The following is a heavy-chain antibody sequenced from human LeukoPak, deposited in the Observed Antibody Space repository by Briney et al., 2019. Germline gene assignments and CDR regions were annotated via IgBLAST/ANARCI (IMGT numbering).Heavy chain of an antibody. V-gene: IGHV1-2*06. Sequence: ASVKVSCKASGYTFSGYYMHWVRQAPGQGLEWMGRINPDSGGTNYAQKFQGRVTMTRDTSISTAYMELTRLRSDDTAVYYCAASAYCTNGVCYLTPQSSSWNNFDYWGQGTLLTVSS. J-gene: IGHJ4*02. CDR2: INPDSGGT. CDR3: AASAYCTNGVCYLTPQSSSWNNFDY. D-gene: IGHD2-8*01. CDR1: GYTFSGYY.